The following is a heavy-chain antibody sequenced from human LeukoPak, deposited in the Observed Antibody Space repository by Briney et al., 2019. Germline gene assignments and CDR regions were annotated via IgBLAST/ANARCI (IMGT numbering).Heavy chain of an antibody. J-gene: IGHJ4*02. CDR3: ARAVGDYGDYRIFDY. CDR2: IYYSGST. D-gene: IGHD4-17*01. Sequence: SQTLSLTCTVSGGSISSGGYYWSWIRQHPGKGLEWTGYIYYSGSTYYNPSLKSRVTISVDTSKNQFSLKLSSVTAADTAVYYCARAVGDYGDYRIFDYWGQGTLVTVSS. CDR1: GGSISSGGYY. V-gene: IGHV4-31*03.